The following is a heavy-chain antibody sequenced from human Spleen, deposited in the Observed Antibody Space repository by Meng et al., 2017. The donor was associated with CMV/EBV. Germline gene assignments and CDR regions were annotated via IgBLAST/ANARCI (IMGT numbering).Heavy chain of an antibody. CDR3: ARDRLSPFYDSGSGAHANTHGVDV. J-gene: IGHJ6*02. D-gene: IGHD3-3*01. V-gene: IGHV3-74*03. Sequence: GESLKISCAASGFTLRSYWMHWVRQIPGKGLVWVSRISSDGSGTTYADSVKGRFTISRDNTKNTVHLQMNSLRVDDTAIYYCARDRLSPFYDSGSGAHANTHGVDVWGQGTTVTVSS. CDR2: ISSDGSGT. CDR1: GFTLRSYW.